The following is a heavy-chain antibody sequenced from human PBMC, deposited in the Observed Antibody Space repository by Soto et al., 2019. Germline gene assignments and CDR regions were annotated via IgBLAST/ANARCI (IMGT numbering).Heavy chain of an antibody. CDR1: GYSFTSYW. CDR2: IYPGDSDT. D-gene: IGHD6-19*01. V-gene: IGHV5-51*01. CDR3: ARLFDTSGWYDY. J-gene: IGHJ4*02. Sequence: GESLKISCKGSGYSFTSYWIGWVRQMPGKGLERMGIIYPGDSDTRYSPSFQGQVTISADKSITTTYLQWSSLKASDTAIYYCARLFDTSGWYDYWGQGTLVTVSS.